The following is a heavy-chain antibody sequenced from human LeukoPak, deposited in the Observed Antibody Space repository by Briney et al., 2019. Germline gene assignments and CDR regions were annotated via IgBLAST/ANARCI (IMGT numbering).Heavy chain of an antibody. V-gene: IGHV3-30-3*01. D-gene: IGHD6-19*01. CDR2: ISYDGSNK. J-gene: IGHJ4*02. CDR3: ARDVGGWYDY. CDR1: GFTFSSYA. Sequence: GGSLRLPCAASGFTFSSYAMHWVRQAPGKGLEWVAVISYDGSNKYYADSVKGRFTISRDNSKNMLYLQMNNLRAEDTAVYYCARDVGGWYDYWGQGTLVTVSS.